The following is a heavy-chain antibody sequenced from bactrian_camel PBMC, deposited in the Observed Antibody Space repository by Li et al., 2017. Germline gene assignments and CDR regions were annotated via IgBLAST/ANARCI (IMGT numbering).Heavy chain of an antibody. J-gene: IGHJ4*01. D-gene: IGHD2*01. CDR3: AARPGSFCIPSLRRGDYEF. CDR1: DNPYSASC. V-gene: IGHV3-3*01. CDR2: ISASGSTT. Sequence: HVQLVESGGGPVQAGGSLRLSCSVSDNPYSASCMGWFHQAPGREREAVACISASGSTTYYDNSVKGRFTVSQDNAKNTVYLQMNSLKPEDTAMYYCAARPGSFCIPSLRRGDYEFWGQGTQVTVS.